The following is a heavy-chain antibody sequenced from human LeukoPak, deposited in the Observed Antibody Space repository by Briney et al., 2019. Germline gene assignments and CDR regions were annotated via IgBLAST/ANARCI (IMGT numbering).Heavy chain of an antibody. V-gene: IGHV5-51*01. CDR2: IYPGDSDT. J-gene: IGHJ2*01. D-gene: IGHD5-24*01. Sequence: GESLKISFKGSGYSFTSYWIGWVRPMPGKGLEWMGIIYPGDSDTRYSTSFQGQVTISADKSISTAYLQWSSLKAWDTAMYYCARRGGYNHGYFDLWGRGTPVTASS. CDR3: ARRGGYNHGYFDL. CDR1: GYSFTSYW.